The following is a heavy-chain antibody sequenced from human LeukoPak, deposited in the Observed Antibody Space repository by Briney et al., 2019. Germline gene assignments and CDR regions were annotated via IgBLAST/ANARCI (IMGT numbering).Heavy chain of an antibody. Sequence: SVKVSCKASGGTFSSYAISWVRQAPGQGLEWVGGIIPIFGTANYAQKFQGRVTITTDESTSTAYMELSSLRSEDTAVYYCARAALVAAAGRGDWFDPWGQGTLVTVSS. CDR2: IIPIFGTA. V-gene: IGHV1-69*05. D-gene: IGHD6-13*01. J-gene: IGHJ5*02. CDR1: GGTFSSYA. CDR3: ARAALVAAAGRGDWFDP.